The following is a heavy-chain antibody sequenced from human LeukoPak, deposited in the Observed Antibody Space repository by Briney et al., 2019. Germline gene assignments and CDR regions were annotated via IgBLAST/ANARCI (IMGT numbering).Heavy chain of an antibody. CDR2: IRYDGSNK. D-gene: IGHD3-3*01. V-gene: IGHV3-30*02. J-gene: IGHJ4*02. CDR1: GFTFSSYA. CDR3: AKDEAIFGVVYLFDY. Sequence: GGSLRLSCAASGFTFSSYAMSWVRQAPGKGLEWVAFIRYDGSNKYYADSVKGRFTISRDNSKNTLYLQMNSLRAEDTAVYYCAKDEAIFGVVYLFDYWGQGTLVTVSS.